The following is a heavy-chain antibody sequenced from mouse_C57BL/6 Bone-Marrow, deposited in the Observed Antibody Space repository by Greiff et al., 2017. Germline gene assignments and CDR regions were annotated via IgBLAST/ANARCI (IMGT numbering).Heavy chain of an antibody. D-gene: IGHD1-1*01. CDR2: IDPSDSYT. V-gene: IGHV1-50*01. CDR1: GYTFTSYW. Sequence: QVQLQQPGAELVKPGASVKLSCKASGYTFTSYWMQWVKQRPGQGLEWIGEIDPSDSYTNYNQKFKGKATLTVDTSSSTAYMQLSSLTSEDSAVYYCASGNNYGAWYFDVWGTGTTVTVSA. CDR3: ASGNNYGAWYFDV. J-gene: IGHJ1*03.